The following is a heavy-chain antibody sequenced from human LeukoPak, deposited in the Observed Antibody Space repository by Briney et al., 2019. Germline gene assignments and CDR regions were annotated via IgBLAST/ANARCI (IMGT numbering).Heavy chain of an antibody. CDR1: GLTFSSHW. J-gene: IGHJ6*02. CDR3: AKDRGREQWLVRSSYYYYGMDV. D-gene: IGHD6-19*01. Sequence: GGSLRLSCAASGLTFSSHWMHWVRQAPGKGLEWVSAISGSGGSTYYADSVKGRFTIPRDNSKNTLYLQMNSLRAEDTAVYYCAKDRGREQWLVRSSYYYYGMDVWGQGTTVTVSS. V-gene: IGHV3-23*01. CDR2: ISGSGGST.